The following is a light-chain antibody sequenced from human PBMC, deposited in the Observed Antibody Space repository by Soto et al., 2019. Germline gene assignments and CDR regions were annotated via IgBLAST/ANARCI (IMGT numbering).Light chain of an antibody. Sequence: DIQMTQSPSSLSASVGDRVTITCRASQGIRNDLGWYQQKPGKAPKLLIYAASSLQSGVPSRFSGSGYGTDFTLTITSLQSEDFAIYYCQQSYSSPRTFGQGTKVDI. CDR3: QQSYSSPRT. CDR2: AAS. CDR1: QGIRND. V-gene: IGKV1-39*01. J-gene: IGKJ1*01.